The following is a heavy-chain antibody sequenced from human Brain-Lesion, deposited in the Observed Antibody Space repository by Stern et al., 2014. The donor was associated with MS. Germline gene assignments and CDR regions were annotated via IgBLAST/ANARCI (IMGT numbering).Heavy chain of an antibody. V-gene: IGHV1-2*02. CDR3: ARDQRGITIFGVVTDYYYLGMDV. Sequence: VQLVESGAEVKKPGASVKVSCKTSGYIFTGYYIHWVRQAPGQGLEWMAWINPNTGGTKYAQKFQGRVTMSRDTSISTAYVELSSLTSDDTAVYYCARDQRGITIFGVVTDYYYLGMDVWGQGTTVTVPS. CDR2: INPNTGGT. D-gene: IGHD3-3*01. CDR1: GYIFTGYY. J-gene: IGHJ6*02.